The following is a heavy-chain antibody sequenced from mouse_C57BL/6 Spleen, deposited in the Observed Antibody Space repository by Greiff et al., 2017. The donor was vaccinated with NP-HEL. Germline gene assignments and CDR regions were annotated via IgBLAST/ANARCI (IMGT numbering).Heavy chain of an antibody. V-gene: IGHV1-19*01. Sequence: VQLKQSGPVLVKPGASVKMSCKASGYTFTDYYMNWVKQSHGKSLEWIGVINPYNGGTSYNQKFKGKATLTVDKSSSTAYMQLNSLTSEDSSVYYCARRATMITWIFDYWGKGTTLTVSS. J-gene: IGHJ2*01. CDR3: ARRATMITWIFDY. D-gene: IGHD2-4*01. CDR1: GYTFTDYY. CDR2: INPYNGGT.